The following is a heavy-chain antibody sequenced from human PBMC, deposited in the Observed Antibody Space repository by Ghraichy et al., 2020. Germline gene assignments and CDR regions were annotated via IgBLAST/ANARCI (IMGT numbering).Heavy chain of an antibody. CDR3: ARSRRVTTVTWIDY. CDR2: IYDSWST. CDR1: GVSISSYY. D-gene: IGHD4-17*01. V-gene: IGHV4-59*01. Sequence: PSETLSLTCTVSGVSISSYYWTWIRLPPGKGLEWIGYIYDSWSTNYNPSLKSRVTISVDTSKKQFSLKLTSLTAADPAVYFCARSRRVTTVTWIDYWGQGRLVTVSS. J-gene: IGHJ4*02.